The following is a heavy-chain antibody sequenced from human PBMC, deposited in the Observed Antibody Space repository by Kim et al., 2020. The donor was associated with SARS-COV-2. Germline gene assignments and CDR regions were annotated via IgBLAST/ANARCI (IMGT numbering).Heavy chain of an antibody. Sequence: GGSLRLSCAASGFTFSSYGMHWVRQAPGKGLEWVAAIWYDGSNKYYADSVKGRFTISRDNSKNTLYLQMNSLRAEDTAVYYCARDKWIQLWLSHYGMDVWGQGTTVTVSS. V-gene: IGHV3-33*01. CDR3: ARDKWIQLWLSHYGMDV. CDR1: GFTFSSYG. D-gene: IGHD5-18*01. J-gene: IGHJ6*02. CDR2: IWYDGSNK.